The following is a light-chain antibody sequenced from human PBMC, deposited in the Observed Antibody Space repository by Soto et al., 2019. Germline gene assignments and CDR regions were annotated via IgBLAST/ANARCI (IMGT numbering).Light chain of an antibody. CDR1: SSKIGSNY. CDR3: AAWDDSLSGPV. Sequence: QSVLTQPPSASGTPGPRVTISCSGSSSKIGSNYVYWYQQLPGTAHKLLIYRNNQRPSGVPDRFSGSKSGVSASLAISGLRSEDEADYYCAAWDDSLSGPVFGGGTKLTVL. J-gene: IGLJ2*01. CDR2: RNN. V-gene: IGLV1-47*01.